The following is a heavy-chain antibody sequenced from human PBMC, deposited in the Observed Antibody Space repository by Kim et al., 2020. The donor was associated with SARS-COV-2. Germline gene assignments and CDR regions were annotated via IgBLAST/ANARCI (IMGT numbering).Heavy chain of an antibody. V-gene: IGHV1-69*04. CDR1: GGTISSYA. D-gene: IGHD3-22*01. CDR3: ARSGGYYDSSGYYGDAFDI. Sequence: SVKVSCKASGGTISSYAISWVRQAPGQGLEWMGRIIPILGIANYAQKFQGRVTITADKSTSTAYMELSSLRSEDTAVYYCARSGGYYDSSGYYGDAFDIWGQGTMVTVSS. CDR2: IIPILGIA. J-gene: IGHJ3*02.